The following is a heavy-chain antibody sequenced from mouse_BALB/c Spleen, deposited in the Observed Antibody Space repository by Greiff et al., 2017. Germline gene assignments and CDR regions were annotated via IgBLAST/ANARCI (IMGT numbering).Heavy chain of an antibody. J-gene: IGHJ2*01. D-gene: IGHD1-2*01. Sequence: EVKLVESGGGLVQPGGSLRLSCATSGFTFTDYYMSWVRQPPGKALEWLGFIRNKANGYTTEYSASVKGRFTISRDNSQSILYLQMNTLRAEDSATYYCARLITTGFDYWGQGTTLTVSS. CDR1: GFTFTDYY. CDR3: ARLITTGFDY. CDR2: IRNKANGYTT. V-gene: IGHV7-3*02.